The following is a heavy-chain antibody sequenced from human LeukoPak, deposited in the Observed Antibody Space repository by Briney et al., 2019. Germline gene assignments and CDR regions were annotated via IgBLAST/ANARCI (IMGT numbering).Heavy chain of an antibody. V-gene: IGHV1-45*02. D-gene: IGHD4-17*01. CDR1: GYTFTSYY. Sequence: GASVKVSCKASGYTFTSYYMHWVRQAPGQALEWMGWITPFNGNTNYAQKFQDRVTITRDRSMSTAYMELSSLRSEDTAMYYCARTTADAFDIWGQGTMVTVSS. CDR2: ITPFNGNT. J-gene: IGHJ3*02. CDR3: ARTTADAFDI.